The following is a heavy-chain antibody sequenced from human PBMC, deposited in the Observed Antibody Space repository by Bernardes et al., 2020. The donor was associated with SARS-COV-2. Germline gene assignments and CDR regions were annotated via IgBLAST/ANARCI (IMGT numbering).Heavy chain of an antibody. CDR1: GFTFSSYG. V-gene: IGHV3-33*01. CDR2: IWFDGSNK. D-gene: IGHD2-15*01. Sequence: GGSLRLSCAASGFTFSSYGMHWVRQAPGKGLEWVAFIWFDGSNKYYADSVKGRFTISRESSKNTLYLQMNSLRAEDTAVYYCVRDRVAWAFDLWGQGTKVTVSS. CDR3: VRDRVAWAFDL. J-gene: IGHJ3*01.